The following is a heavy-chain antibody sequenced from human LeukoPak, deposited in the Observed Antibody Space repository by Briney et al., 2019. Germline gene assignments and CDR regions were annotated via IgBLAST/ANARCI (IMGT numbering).Heavy chain of an antibody. CDR1: GGSFSGYY. V-gene: IGHV4-34*01. CDR2: INHSGST. D-gene: IGHD6-19*01. Sequence: TETLSLTCAVYGGSFSGYYWSWIRQPPGKGLEWIGEINHSGSTNYNPSLKSRVTISVDTSKNQFSLKLSSVPAADTAVYYCAARGAGSFDYWGQGTLVTVSS. J-gene: IGHJ4*02. CDR3: AARGAGSFDY.